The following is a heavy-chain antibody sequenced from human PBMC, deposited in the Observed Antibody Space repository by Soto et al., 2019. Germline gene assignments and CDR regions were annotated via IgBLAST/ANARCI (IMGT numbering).Heavy chain of an antibody. V-gene: IGHV3-23*01. CDR3: AKDTYYYDSSGYYSRYYFDY. J-gene: IGHJ4*02. Sequence: EVQLLESGGGLVQPGGSLRLSCAASGFTFSSYAMSWVRQAPGKGLEWVSAISGSGGSTYYADSVKGRFTISRDNSKNMLYLQMNSLRAEDTAVYYCAKDTYYYDSSGYYSRYYFDYWGQGTLVTVSS. D-gene: IGHD3-22*01. CDR1: GFTFSSYA. CDR2: ISGSGGST.